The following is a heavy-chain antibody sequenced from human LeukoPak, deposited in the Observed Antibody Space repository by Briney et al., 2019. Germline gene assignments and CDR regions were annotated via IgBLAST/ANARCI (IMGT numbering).Heavy chain of an antibody. V-gene: IGHV3-9*01. Sequence: PGGSLRLSCAASGFTFDDYAMHWVRQAPGKGLEWVSGISWNSGSIGYVDSVRGRFTMSRDNAKNSLYLQMNSLRAEDTALYYCAKGHRLYSSSWYYFDYWGQGALVTVSS. CDR1: GFTFDDYA. CDR2: ISWNSGSI. CDR3: AKGHRLYSSSWYYFDY. J-gene: IGHJ4*02. D-gene: IGHD6-13*01.